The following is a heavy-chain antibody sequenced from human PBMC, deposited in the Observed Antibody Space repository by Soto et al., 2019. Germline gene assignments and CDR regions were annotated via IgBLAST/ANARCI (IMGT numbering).Heavy chain of an antibody. CDR1: GDSVSSNSAA. CDR2: TYYRSKWYN. D-gene: IGHD3-22*01. J-gene: IGHJ5*02. V-gene: IGHV6-1*01. CDR3: AREPYVNYYDSSGYYYRWFDP. Sequence: PSQTLSLTCAISGDSVSSNSAAWNWIRQSPSRGLEWLGRTYYRSKWYNDYAVSVKSRITINPDTSKNQFSLQLNSVTPEDTAVYYCAREPYVNYYDSSGYYYRWFDPWGQGTLVTVSS.